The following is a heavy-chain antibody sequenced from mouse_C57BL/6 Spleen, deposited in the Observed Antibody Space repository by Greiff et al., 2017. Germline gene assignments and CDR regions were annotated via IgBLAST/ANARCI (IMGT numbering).Heavy chain of an antibody. CDR2: IYPRSGNT. Sequence: VQLQQSGAELARPGASVKLSCKASGYTFTSYGISWVKQRTGQGLEWIGEIYPRSGNTYYNEKFKGKATLTADKSSSTAYMELRSLTSEDSAVYFCARGPHYYGSSPYWYFDVWGTGTTVTVSS. CDR1: GYTFTSYG. J-gene: IGHJ1*03. D-gene: IGHD1-1*01. V-gene: IGHV1-81*01. CDR3: ARGPHYYGSSPYWYFDV.